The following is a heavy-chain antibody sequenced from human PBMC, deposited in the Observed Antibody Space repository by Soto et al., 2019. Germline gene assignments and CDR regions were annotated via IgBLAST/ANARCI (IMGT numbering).Heavy chain of an antibody. J-gene: IGHJ3*02. V-gene: IGHV3-21*01. CDR2: ISSSSSYI. Sequence: GGSLRLSCAASGFTFSSYSMNWVRQAPGKRLEWVSSISSSSSYIYYADSVKGRFTISRDNAKNSLYLQMNSLRAEDTAVYYCARDYSPDAFDIWGQGTMVTVSS. CDR3: ARDYSPDAFDI. CDR1: GFTFSSYS. D-gene: IGHD2-15*01.